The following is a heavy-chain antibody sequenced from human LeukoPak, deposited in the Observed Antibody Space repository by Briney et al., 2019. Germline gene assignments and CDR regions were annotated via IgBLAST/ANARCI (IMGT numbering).Heavy chain of an antibody. Sequence: GGSLRLSCTASGFTFSNYAMHWVRQAPGKGLQWVAIISYDGDKKEYTDSVKGRPTISRDNSKNTLSLQMNSLRAEDTAVYYCAKDRRQWLLVLTEYYFDYWGQGTLVTVSS. V-gene: IGHV3-30-3*01. CDR3: AKDRRQWLLVLTEYYFDY. J-gene: IGHJ4*02. D-gene: IGHD6-19*01. CDR1: GFTFSNYA. CDR2: ISYDGDKK.